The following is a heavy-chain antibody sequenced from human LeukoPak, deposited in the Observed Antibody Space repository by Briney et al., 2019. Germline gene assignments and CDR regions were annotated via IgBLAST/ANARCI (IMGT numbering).Heavy chain of an antibody. J-gene: IGHJ6*02. Sequence: SETLSLTCVIFGDSVSGNSVSWNWIRQSPSRGLEWLGRAYYRSKWYSDYAESVQGRITINPDTPKNQISLHLKSVTPEDTAVYYCARLPYRAARGPHGHYYGMDVWGPGTTVTLSS. CDR3: ARLPYRAARGPHGHYYGMDV. V-gene: IGHV6-1*01. CDR1: GDSVSGNSVS. CDR2: AYYRSKWYS. D-gene: IGHD3-10*01.